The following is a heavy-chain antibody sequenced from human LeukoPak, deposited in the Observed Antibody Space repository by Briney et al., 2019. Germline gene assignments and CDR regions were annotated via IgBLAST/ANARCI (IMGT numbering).Heavy chain of an antibody. D-gene: IGHD3-22*01. Sequence: ASVTVSCTASGYAFTDYYIHWVRQAPGQGLEWMGWINVNTGYTKSAQKFKGRVTMTRDTSITTGYMELSRLKSDDTAVYYCASDEFSDSRGYYAAPLDHWGQGTLVSVSS. J-gene: IGHJ4*02. CDR2: INVNTGYT. CDR1: GYAFTDYY. V-gene: IGHV1-2*02. CDR3: ASDEFSDSRGYYAAPLDH.